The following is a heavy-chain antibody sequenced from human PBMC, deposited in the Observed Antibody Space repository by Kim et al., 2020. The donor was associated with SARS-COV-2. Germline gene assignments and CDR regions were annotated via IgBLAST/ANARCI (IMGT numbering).Heavy chain of an antibody. V-gene: IGHV3-23*01. Sequence: DSGKGRFTISRENSKNILYRQMTSLKVEDTATYYCAKDMGSRGVGATPEYWGQGTLVTVSS. CDR3: AKDMGSRGVGATPEY. J-gene: IGHJ4*02. D-gene: IGHD3-3*01.